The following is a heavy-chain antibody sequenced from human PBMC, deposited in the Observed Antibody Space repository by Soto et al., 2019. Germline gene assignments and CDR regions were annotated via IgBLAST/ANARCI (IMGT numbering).Heavy chain of an antibody. CDR2: IYPKTGGT. CDR1: GSTFNPFY. J-gene: IGHJ4*02. V-gene: IGHV1-2*04. D-gene: IGHD1-7*01. Sequence: VKVSCKASGSTFNPFYIHWVRQAPGQGLEWVGCIYPKTGGTDYAQKFQGWVTMTSDTSISTVYMELRSLKSDDTAVYYCVRENWYYDYWGQGTLVTVSS. CDR3: VRENWYYDY.